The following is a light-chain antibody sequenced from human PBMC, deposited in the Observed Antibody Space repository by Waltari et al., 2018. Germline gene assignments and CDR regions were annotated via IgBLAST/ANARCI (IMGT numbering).Light chain of an antibody. CDR1: SLRTSY. V-gene: IGLV3-19*01. CDR3: SSRDNSGNRP. CDR2: GNN. J-gene: IGLJ3*02. Sequence: SSELTQDPDVSVALGQTVRITCQGASLRTSYASWYLQKPGQATLLLIYGNNKRPSGIPDRFSVSSSGTTASLTLTGSQAEDEADYSCSSRDNSGNRPFGGGTKLTVL.